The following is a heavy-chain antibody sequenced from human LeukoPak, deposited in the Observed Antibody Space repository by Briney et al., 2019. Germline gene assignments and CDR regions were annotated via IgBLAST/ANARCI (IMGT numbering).Heavy chain of an antibody. CDR3: ARVATPRYCSTTSCYWKGRFDP. J-gene: IGHJ5*02. CDR1: RDTFTNSA. Sequence: SVKVSCKASRDTFTNSAISWVRQAPGQGLEWMGGIIPIFGTAHYAQKFQGRVTITADESTSTAYMELSSLRSEDTAVYYCARVATPRYCSTTSCYWKGRFDPWGQGTLVTVSS. V-gene: IGHV1-69*13. D-gene: IGHD2-2*01. CDR2: IIPIFGTA.